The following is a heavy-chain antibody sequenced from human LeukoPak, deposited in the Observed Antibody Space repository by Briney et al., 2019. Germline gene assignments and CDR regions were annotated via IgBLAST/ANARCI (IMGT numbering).Heavy chain of an antibody. CDR3: ARDNTGRSPYEHPFDS. CDR1: GHTFSDYG. D-gene: IGHD1-26*01. V-gene: IGHV1-18*01. Sequence: ASVKVSCKASGHTFSDYGITWVRQAPGQGLEWVGWISGYNGKTEYGQKLQGRVSMTTDTSMSIAYMELRRLTSDDTAVYYCARDNTGRSPYEHPFDSWGQGTLVTVSS. CDR2: ISGYNGKT. J-gene: IGHJ5*01.